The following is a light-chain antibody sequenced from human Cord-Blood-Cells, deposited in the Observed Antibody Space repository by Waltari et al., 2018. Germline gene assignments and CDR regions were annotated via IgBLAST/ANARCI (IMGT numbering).Light chain of an antibody. J-gene: IGLJ3*02. V-gene: IGLV2-23*01. CDR2: EGS. CDR1: SSDVGSYNL. CDR3: CSHAGSSTLV. Sequence: QSALTQPASVSGSPGQSITISCTGTSSDVGSYNLFSWYQQHPGKAPKLMIYEGSKRPSGVSNRFSGSKSGNTASLPISGLQAEDEADYYCCSHAGSSTLVFGGGTKLTVL.